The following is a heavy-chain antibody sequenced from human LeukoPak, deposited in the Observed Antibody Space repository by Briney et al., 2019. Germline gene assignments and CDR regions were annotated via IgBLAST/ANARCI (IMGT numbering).Heavy chain of an antibody. V-gene: IGHV1-3*01. D-gene: IGHD5-18*01. J-gene: IGHJ4*02. CDR3: ARDVIDGRGYSFGYDY. Sequence: ASVKVSSKASGYTFTNYAVHWVRLAPGQGLEWMGWISAGNGKTKYSQKLQGRVTITRDTSASTAYMELSSLRSEDTAVYYCARDVIDGRGYSFGYDYWGQGTLVTVSS. CDR1: GYTFTNYA. CDR2: ISAGNGKT.